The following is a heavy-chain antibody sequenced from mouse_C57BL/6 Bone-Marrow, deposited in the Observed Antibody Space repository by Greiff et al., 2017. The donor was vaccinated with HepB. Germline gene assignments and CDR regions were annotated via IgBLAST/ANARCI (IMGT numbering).Heavy chain of an antibody. V-gene: IGHV1-50*01. CDR3: ERRAYLLAWFAY. CDR1: GYTFTSYW. Sequence: QVQLQQPGAEFVKPGASVKLSCKASGYTFTSYWMQWVKQRPGQGLEWIGEIDPSDSYINYNHKFKGKATLTVDTSSSTAYMQLSSLTSEDSAVYNWERRAYLLAWFAYWGQGTLVTASA. D-gene: IGHD5-1*01. CDR2: IDPSDSYI. J-gene: IGHJ3*01.